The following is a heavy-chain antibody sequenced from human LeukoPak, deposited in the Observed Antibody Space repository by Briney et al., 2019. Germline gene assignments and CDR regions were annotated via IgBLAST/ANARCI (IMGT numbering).Heavy chain of an antibody. CDR3: ARRPSVTGAPFDY. J-gene: IGHJ4*02. Sequence: GESLKISCRGSGYSFSDYWIGWVRQMPGEGLEWMGLISASGSDSRNSPSFQGQVTISVDKSINTAYLQWSSPRASDTAIYYCARRPSVTGAPFDYWGQGTLVTVSS. D-gene: IGHD2-8*02. CDR2: ISASGSDS. CDR1: GYSFSDYW. V-gene: IGHV5-51*01.